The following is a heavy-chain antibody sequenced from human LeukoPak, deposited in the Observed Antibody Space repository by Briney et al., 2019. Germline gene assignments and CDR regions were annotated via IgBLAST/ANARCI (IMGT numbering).Heavy chain of an antibody. J-gene: IGHJ4*02. CDR1: GFSLSDSW. CDR3: ARGSGGPTAGFDY. CDR2: IREDGREI. D-gene: IGHD1-26*01. Sequence: GGSLRLSCVASGFSLSDSWMSWVRQTPGKTLEWVANIREDGREIFYVGSVKGRFTISRDNAKNSLYLQMNSLRAEDTAVYYCARGSGGPTAGFDYWGQGTLVTVSS. V-gene: IGHV3-7*01.